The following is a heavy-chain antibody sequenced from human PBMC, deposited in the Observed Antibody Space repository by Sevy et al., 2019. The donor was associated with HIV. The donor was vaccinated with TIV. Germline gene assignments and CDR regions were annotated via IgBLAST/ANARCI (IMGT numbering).Heavy chain of an antibody. Sequence: GGSLRLSCAASGFTFSSYGMHWVRQAPGKGLEWVAVISYDGSNKYYADSVKGRFTISRDNSKNTLYLQMNSLRAEDTAVYYCAEVKSSWYSDPYYFDYWGQGTLVTVSS. CDR1: GFTFSSYG. J-gene: IGHJ4*02. D-gene: IGHD6-13*01. CDR2: ISYDGSNK. V-gene: IGHV3-30*18. CDR3: AEVKSSWYSDPYYFDY.